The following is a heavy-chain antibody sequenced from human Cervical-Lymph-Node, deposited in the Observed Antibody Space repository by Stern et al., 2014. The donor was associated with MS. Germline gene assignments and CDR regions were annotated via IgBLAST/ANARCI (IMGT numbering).Heavy chain of an antibody. CDR1: GFAFEEYA. J-gene: IGHJ6*02. V-gene: IGHV3-43D*03. Sequence: EVQLVESGGDVVQPGVSLRLSCAASGFAFEEYAMHWVRQAPGKGLDFVALINWDGGRDYYADSVKGRFIISRDSRKDSLHLQMSSLRPEDSGIYYCAKGWYGSGYGIDIWGQGTTVTVSS. CDR3: AKGWYGSGYGIDI. CDR2: INWDGGRD. D-gene: IGHD3-10*01.